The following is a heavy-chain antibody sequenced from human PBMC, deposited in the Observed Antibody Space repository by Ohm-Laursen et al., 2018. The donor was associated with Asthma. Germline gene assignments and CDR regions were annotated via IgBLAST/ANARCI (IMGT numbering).Heavy chain of an antibody. CDR2: ISYDGSNK. J-gene: IGHJ4*02. V-gene: IGHV3-30*12. CDR3: VRGLTVTYAFDH. D-gene: IGHD4-17*01. Sequence: SLRLSCSASGFTFRNHGMHWVRQAPGKGLEWVAVISYDGSNKYYADSVKGRFTISRDNSKNTLYLQMNSLRAEDTAVYYCVRGLTVTYAFDHWGQGTLLTVSS. CDR1: GFTFRNHG.